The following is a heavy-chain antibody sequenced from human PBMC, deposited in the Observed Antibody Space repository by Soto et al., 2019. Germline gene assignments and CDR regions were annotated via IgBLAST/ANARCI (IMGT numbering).Heavy chain of an antibody. J-gene: IGHJ6*03. V-gene: IGHV3-30*18. CDR3: AKGGSGYYPVNFYFYMDA. CDR1: GFNFGNFA. Sequence: QVQVVESGGGVVQPGKSLRLSCAASGFNFGNFAMHWVRQTPGGGLEWVAVISENGKTKYFGDSVKVRLTISRDNSRNTVDLQMNSLRPEETAIYFCAKGGSGYYPVNFYFYMDAWGRGTKVAVSS. D-gene: IGHD3-3*01. CDR2: ISENGKTK.